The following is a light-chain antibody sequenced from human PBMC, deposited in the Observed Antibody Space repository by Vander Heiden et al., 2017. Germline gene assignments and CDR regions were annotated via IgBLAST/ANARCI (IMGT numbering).Light chain of an antibody. CDR3: AAWDDSLSGPV. V-gene: IGLV1-47*02. CDR2: SDN. CDR1: SSNIGSNL. Sequence: QSVLTQPPSASGTPGQRVTISCSGSSSNIGSNLVYWYQQVPGTAPKLLIYSDNQRPSGVPDRFSVSKSGTSASLAISGLRSEDEADYYCAAWDDSLSGPVFGGGTKL. J-gene: IGLJ3*02.